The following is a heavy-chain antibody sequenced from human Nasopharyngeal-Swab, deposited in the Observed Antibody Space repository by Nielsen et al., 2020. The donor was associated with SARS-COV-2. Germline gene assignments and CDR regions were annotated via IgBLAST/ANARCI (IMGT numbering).Heavy chain of an antibody. CDR1: GGSISSGGYS. D-gene: IGHD4-17*01. CDR3: ARARSLDYGDYPVPYYFDY. CDR2: IYHSGST. J-gene: IGHJ4*02. V-gene: IGHV4-30-2*01. Sequence: SETLSLTCAVSGGSISSGGYSWSWIRQPPGKGLEWIGYIYHSGSTYYNPSLKSRVTISVDRSKNQFSLKLSSVTAADTAVYYCARARSLDYGDYPVPYYFDYWGQGTLVTVSS.